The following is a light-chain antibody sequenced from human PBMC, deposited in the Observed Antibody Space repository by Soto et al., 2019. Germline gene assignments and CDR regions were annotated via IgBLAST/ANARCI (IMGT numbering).Light chain of an antibody. J-gene: IGLJ2*01. CDR2: VNSDGSH. V-gene: IGLV4-69*01. CDR1: SGHSSYA. Sequence: QSVLTQSPSASASLGASVKLTCTLSSGHSSYAIAWHQQQPQKGPRYLMKVNSDGSHSKGDGIPDRFSGSKSGTSASLAITGLQAEDEADYDCLSFDSSLSVVFGGGTKLTVL. CDR3: LSFDSSLSVV.